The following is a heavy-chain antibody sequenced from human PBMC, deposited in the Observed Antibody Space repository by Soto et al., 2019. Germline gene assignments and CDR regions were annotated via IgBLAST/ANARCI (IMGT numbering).Heavy chain of an antibody. CDR3: AKGRGYCSSTSCYVGSDY. Sequence: EVPLLESGGGLVQPGGSLRLSCAASGFTFSSYAMSWVRQAPGKGLEWVSAISGSGGSTYYADSVKGRFTISRDNAKNTLYLQRNSLRAEDTAVYYCAKGRGYCSSTSCYVGSDYWGRGTLVTVSS. CDR1: GFTFSSYA. D-gene: IGHD2-2*01. V-gene: IGHV3-23*01. J-gene: IGHJ4*02. CDR2: ISGSGGST.